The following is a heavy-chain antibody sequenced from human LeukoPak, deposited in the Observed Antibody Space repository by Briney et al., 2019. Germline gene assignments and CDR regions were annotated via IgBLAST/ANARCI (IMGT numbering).Heavy chain of an antibody. J-gene: IGHJ4*02. CDR2: ISGSGGST. CDR3: AKDLLLWFGELPSEYYFDY. CDR1: GFTFSSYA. V-gene: IGHV3-23*01. Sequence: PGGSLRLSCAASGFTFSSYAMSWVRQAPGKGLEWVSAISGSGGSTYYADSVKGRFTISRDNSKNTLYLQMNSLRAEDTAVYYCAKDLLLWFGELPSEYYFDYWGRGTLVTVSS. D-gene: IGHD3-10*01.